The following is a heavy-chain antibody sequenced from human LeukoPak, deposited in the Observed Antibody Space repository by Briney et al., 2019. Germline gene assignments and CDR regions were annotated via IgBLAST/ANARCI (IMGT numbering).Heavy chain of an antibody. CDR1: GFTFSSYW. Sequence: GGSLRLSCAASGFTFSSYWMSWVRQAPGKGLEWVANIKQDGSAKNYGDSVKGRFTISRDNAKNSLYLQMNSLRAEDTAVYYCATGSVRYSASWYSQEGDYWGQGTLVTVSS. J-gene: IGHJ4*02. CDR3: ATGSVRYSASWYSQEGDY. D-gene: IGHD6-13*01. CDR2: IKQDGSAK. V-gene: IGHV3-7*03.